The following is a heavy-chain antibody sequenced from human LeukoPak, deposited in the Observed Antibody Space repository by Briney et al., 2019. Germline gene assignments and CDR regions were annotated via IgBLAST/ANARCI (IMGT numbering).Heavy chain of an antibody. CDR2: IYYSGST. V-gene: IGHV4-59*01. J-gene: IGHJ3*02. D-gene: IGHD3-3*01. CDR1: GGSISSYY. Sequence: SETLSLTCTVSGGSISSYYWNWIRQPPGKGLEWIGYIYYSGSTNYNPSLKSRVTISVDTSKNQFSLKLSSVTAADTAVYYCASRLTLRFLEWPDAFDIWGQGTMVTVSS. CDR3: ASRLTLRFLEWPDAFDI.